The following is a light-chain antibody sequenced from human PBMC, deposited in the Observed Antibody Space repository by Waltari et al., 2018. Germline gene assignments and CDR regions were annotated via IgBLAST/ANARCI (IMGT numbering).Light chain of an antibody. Sequence: EIVMTQSPATRSVSPGERATLSCRASQSVSNNLAWYQQKPGQAPRLLIYGASTRATGIAARFSGSGSGTEFTLTISSLQSEDFAVYYCQQYNNWWTFGQGTKVDI. V-gene: IGKV3-15*01. CDR2: GAS. CDR3: QQYNNWWT. J-gene: IGKJ1*01. CDR1: QSVSNN.